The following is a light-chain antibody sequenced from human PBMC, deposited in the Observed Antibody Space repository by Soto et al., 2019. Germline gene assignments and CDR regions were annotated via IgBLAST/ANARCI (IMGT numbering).Light chain of an antibody. CDR1: QSVSSN. Sequence: EIVMTQTPATLSVSPGERGTLSCRARQSVSSNLAWYQQKPGQAPRLLIYGASTRATGIPARFSGSGSGTEFTLTISSLKSEDFAVYYCQQYNNWRTFGQGTKVDIK. J-gene: IGKJ1*01. V-gene: IGKV3-15*01. CDR2: GAS. CDR3: QQYNNWRT.